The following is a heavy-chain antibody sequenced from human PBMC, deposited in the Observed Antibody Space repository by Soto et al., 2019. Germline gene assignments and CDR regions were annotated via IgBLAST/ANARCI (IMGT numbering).Heavy chain of an antibody. CDR1: GDSVSSNSVV. CDR3: ARGIVSRFDY. CDR2: THYRSTWYN. J-gene: IGHJ4*02. V-gene: IGHV6-1*01. D-gene: IGHD3-22*01. Sequence: QTLSLTCAISGDSVSSNSVVWNWIRQSPSRGLEWLGRTHYRSTWYNDYAEFVKSRIIINPDTSKNQFSLQLNSVTPDDTAVYYCARGIVSRFDYWGQGTLVTVSS.